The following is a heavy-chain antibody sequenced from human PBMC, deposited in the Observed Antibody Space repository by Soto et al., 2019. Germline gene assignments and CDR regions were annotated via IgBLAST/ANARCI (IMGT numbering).Heavy chain of an antibody. CDR2: IDSSGEK. V-gene: IGHV2-26*01. D-gene: IGHD6-19*01. CDR3: ARRHLAVAVSPWFDP. Sequence: QVTLKESGPALVKPTETLTLRCTVSGLSITDSEMGVSWIRQPPGQPLEWLAHIDSSGEKSYRTFLKSRLALSKDTSKSQIVLTMTNMDPADTATYYCARRHLAVAVSPWFDPWGQGIPVTVSS. J-gene: IGHJ5*02. CDR1: GLSITDSEMG.